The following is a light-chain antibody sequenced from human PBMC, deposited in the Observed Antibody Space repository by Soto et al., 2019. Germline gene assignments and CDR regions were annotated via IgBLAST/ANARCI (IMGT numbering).Light chain of an antibody. CDR3: QQYSSYSRS. V-gene: IGKV1-5*03. CDR2: KAS. Sequence: DSQMTQSPSTLSASVGERVTMNCRASQSISSWLAWYQQKSWKAPKLLIHKASSLESGVPSRFSGSGSGTEFTLTTTSLQPDDFATYYCQQYSSYSRSFGGGTKVDIK. CDR1: QSISSW. J-gene: IGKJ4*01.